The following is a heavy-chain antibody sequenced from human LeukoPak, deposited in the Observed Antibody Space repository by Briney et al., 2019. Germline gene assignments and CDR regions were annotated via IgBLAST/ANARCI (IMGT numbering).Heavy chain of an antibody. CDR1: GGSISSYY. D-gene: IGHD3-22*01. CDR2: IYYSGSA. CDR3: AREFGYYYDSSGYSNWFDP. J-gene: IGHJ5*02. Sequence: SETLSLTCTVSGGSISSYYWSWIRQPPGKGLEWIGYIYYSGSATYNPSLKSRVTISVDTSKNQFSLKLSSVTAADTAVYYCAREFGYYYDSSGYSNWFDPWGQGTLVTVSS. V-gene: IGHV4-59*01.